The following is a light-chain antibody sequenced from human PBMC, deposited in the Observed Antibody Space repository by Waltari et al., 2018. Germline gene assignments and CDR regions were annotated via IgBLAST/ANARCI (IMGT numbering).Light chain of an antibody. V-gene: IGLV3-21*02. CDR3: QVWESSSVV. CDR1: RIGRKR. Sequence: SYVVTQPPSVSVGPGQPATLACGGHRIGRKRVHWYQQKPGQAPVLVVYDNRDRPSGVPERFSGSNSGNTATLRISRVDAGDEADYYCQVWESSSVVFGGGTKLTVL. J-gene: IGLJ2*01. CDR2: DNR.